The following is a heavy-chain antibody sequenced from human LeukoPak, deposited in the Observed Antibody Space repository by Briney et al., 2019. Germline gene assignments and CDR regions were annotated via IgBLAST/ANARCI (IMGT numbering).Heavy chain of an antibody. V-gene: IGHV3-7*01. Sequence: GGSVTLFCAASGLTYSSHWKSWLRQAPGKGLEGGANIKKDGSEKYYVDSVKGRFTISRDKAKNSLYLQMNSLRAEDTAVYYCASTGGVTIFGVVRNYWGQGTLVTVSS. J-gene: IGHJ4*02. D-gene: IGHD3-3*01. CDR2: IKKDGSEK. CDR3: ASTGGVTIFGVVRNY. CDR1: GLTYSSHW.